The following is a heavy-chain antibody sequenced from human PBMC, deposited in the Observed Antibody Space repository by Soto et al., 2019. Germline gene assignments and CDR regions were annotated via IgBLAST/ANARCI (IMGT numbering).Heavy chain of an antibody. CDR1: GGSIRGYD. Sequence: SETLSLTCTVSGGSIRGYDWSWIRQPAGKGLEWLGRIYPTGSTNYNPSLKGRVTMSVDTSKNQFSLKLTSVTAADTAMYYCARRSGHDSSGWYYFDYWGQGTLVTVSS. V-gene: IGHV4-4*07. CDR2: IYPTGST. D-gene: IGHD6-19*01. CDR3: ARRSGHDSSGWYYFDY. J-gene: IGHJ4*02.